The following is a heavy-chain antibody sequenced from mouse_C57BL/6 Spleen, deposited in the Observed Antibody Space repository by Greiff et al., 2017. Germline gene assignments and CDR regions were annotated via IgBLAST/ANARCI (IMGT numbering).Heavy chain of an antibody. CDR3: ARDGRGNYYAMDY. CDR2: IYWDDDK. CDR1: GFSLSTSGMG. J-gene: IGHJ4*01. D-gene: IGHD1-1*02. Sequence: QVTLKECGPGILQSSQTLSLTCSFSGFSLSTSGMGVSWIRQPSGKGLEWLAHIYWDDDKRYNPSLKSRLTISKDTSRNQVFLKITSVDTADTATYYCARDGRGNYYAMDYWGQGTSVTVSS. V-gene: IGHV8-12*01.